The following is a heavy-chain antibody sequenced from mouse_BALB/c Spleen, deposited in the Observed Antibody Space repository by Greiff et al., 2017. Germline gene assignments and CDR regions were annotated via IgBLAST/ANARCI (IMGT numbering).Heavy chain of an antibody. J-gene: IGHJ4*01. CDR3: ARSHYYGSLYAMDY. Sequence: EVKLVESGGGLVQPGGSRKLSCAASGFTFSSFVMHWVRQAPEKGLEWVAYISSGSSTIYYADTVKGRFTISRDNPKNTLFLQMTSLRSEDTAMYYCARSHYYGSLYAMDYWGQGTSVTVSS. CDR1: GFTFSSFV. V-gene: IGHV5-17*02. D-gene: IGHD1-2*01. CDR2: ISSGSSTI.